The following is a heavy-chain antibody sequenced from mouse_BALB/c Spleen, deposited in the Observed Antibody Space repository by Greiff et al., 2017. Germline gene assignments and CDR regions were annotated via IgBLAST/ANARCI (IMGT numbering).Heavy chain of an antibody. J-gene: IGHJ4*01. Sequence: DVKLQESGGGLVKPGGSLKLSCAASGFTFSSYAMSWVRQTPEKRLEWVASISSGGSTYYPDSVKGRFTISRDNARNILYLQMSSLRSEDTAMYYCARGVRRHYAMDYWGQGTSVTVSS. D-gene: IGHD2-14*01. CDR1: GFTFSSYA. V-gene: IGHV5-6-5*01. CDR2: ISSGGST. CDR3: ARGVRRHYAMDY.